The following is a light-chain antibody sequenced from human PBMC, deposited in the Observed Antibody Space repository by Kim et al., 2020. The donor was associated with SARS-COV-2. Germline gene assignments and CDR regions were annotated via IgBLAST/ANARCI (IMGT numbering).Light chain of an antibody. CDR2: DAS. CDR3: QQYDNLPLT. V-gene: IGKV1-33*01. Sequence: DIQMTQSPSSLSASVGDRVTITCQASQDISNYLNWYQQKPGKAPKLLIYDASNLETGVPSRFSGCGSGTDFTFTISSLQPEDIATYYCQQYDNLPLTFGGGTKLEI. J-gene: IGKJ4*01. CDR1: QDISNY.